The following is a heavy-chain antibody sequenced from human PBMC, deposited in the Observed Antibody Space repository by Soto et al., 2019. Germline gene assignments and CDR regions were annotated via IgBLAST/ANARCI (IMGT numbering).Heavy chain of an antibody. Sequence: PSETLSLTCTVSGGSISSGGYYWSWIRQHPGKGLEWIGYIYYSGSTYYNPSLKSRVTISVDTSKNQFSLKLSSVTAADTAVYYCARDRFATPNGDWFDPWGQGNLVTVSS. CDR2: IYYSGST. J-gene: IGHJ5*02. D-gene: IGHD3-10*01. CDR1: GGSISSGGYY. V-gene: IGHV4-31*03. CDR3: ARDRFATPNGDWFDP.